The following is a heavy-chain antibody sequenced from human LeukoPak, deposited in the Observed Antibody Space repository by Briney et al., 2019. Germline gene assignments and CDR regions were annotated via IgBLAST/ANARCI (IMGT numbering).Heavy chain of an antibody. Sequence: KSSETLSLTCTVSGGSISSYYWGWIRQPPGKGLEWIGSIYYSGSTYYNPSLKSRVTISVDTSKNQFSLKLSSVTAADTAVYYCARRHSSGWGLYAPNWFDPWGQGTLVTVSS. CDR3: ARRHSSGWGLYAPNWFDP. V-gene: IGHV4-39*01. CDR1: GGSISSYY. CDR2: IYYSGST. D-gene: IGHD6-19*01. J-gene: IGHJ5*02.